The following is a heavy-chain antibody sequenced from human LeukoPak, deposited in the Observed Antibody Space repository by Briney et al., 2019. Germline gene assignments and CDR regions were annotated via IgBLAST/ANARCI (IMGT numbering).Heavy chain of an antibody. V-gene: IGHV3-23*01. CDR1: GFTFSSYS. D-gene: IGHD5-18*01. Sequence: PGGSLRLSCAASGFTFSSYSMNWVRQAPGKGLEWVSAISGSGGSTYYADSVKGRFTISRDNSKNTLYLQMNSLRAEDTAVYYCAKDKGYSYGRENFDYWGQGTLVTVSS. CDR3: AKDKGYSYGRENFDY. CDR2: ISGSGGST. J-gene: IGHJ4*02.